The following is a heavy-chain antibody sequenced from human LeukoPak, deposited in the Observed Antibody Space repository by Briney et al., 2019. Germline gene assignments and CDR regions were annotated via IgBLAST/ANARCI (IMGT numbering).Heavy chain of an antibody. CDR1: GFTFSAYS. CDR3: ARDQAYSFDY. Sequence: GGSLRLSCAASGFTFSAYSMNWVRQAPEKGREWVSYIGSSSSPIYYADSVKGRFTISRDNAKNSLYLQMDSVRAEDTAVYYCARDQAYSFDYWGQGTLVTVSS. V-gene: IGHV3-48*01. D-gene: IGHD4-11*01. CDR2: IGSSSSPI. J-gene: IGHJ4*02.